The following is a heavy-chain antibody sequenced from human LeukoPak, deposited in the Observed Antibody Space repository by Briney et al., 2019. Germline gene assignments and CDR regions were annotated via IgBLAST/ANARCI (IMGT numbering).Heavy chain of an antibody. Sequence: PGGSLRLSCAASRFTFSNYAMTWVRQAPGKGLEWVLTISGSGDLTYFADSVKGRFTISRDNSKNTLYLQMNSLRAEDTALYYCSKDAGSGTYGTFDYWGQGTLVTVSS. V-gene: IGHV3-23*01. D-gene: IGHD3-10*01. CDR3: SKDAGSGTYGTFDY. CDR2: ISGSGDLT. J-gene: IGHJ4*02. CDR1: RFTFSNYA.